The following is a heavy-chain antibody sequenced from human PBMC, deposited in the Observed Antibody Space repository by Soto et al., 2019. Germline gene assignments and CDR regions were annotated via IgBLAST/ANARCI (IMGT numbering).Heavy chain of an antibody. CDR2: IYYSGST. CDR1: GDSISNGGYY. V-gene: IGHV4-31*03. D-gene: IGHD1-26*01. Sequence: PSETLSLTCTVSGDSISNGGYYWSWIRQHPGKGLEWIGYIYYSGSTHYNPSLKSRVTISVDTSKNQFSLKLSSVTAADTAVYYCARRYGGNFDYWGQGTLVTVSS. CDR3: ARRYGGNFDY. J-gene: IGHJ4*02.